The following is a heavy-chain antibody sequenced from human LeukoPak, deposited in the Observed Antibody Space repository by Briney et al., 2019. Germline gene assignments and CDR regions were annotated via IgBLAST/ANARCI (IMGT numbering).Heavy chain of an antibody. Sequence: ASVKVSCKASGYTFTSYDINWVRQATGQGLEWMGWMNPNSSNTGYAQKFQGRVTMTRNTSISTAYMELSSLRSEDTAVYYCARVFIVVVPAAIEDHYYYYYGMDVWGQGTTVTVSS. J-gene: IGHJ6*02. CDR1: GYTFTSYD. D-gene: IGHD2-2*01. V-gene: IGHV1-8*01. CDR3: ARVFIVVVPAAIEDHYYYYYGMDV. CDR2: MNPNSSNT.